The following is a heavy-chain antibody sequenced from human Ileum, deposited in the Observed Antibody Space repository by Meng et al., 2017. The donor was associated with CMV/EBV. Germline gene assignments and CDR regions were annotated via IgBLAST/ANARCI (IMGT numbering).Heavy chain of an antibody. D-gene: IGHD3-9*01. CDR3: TGFEWCVGFDP. CDR1: GGSFDAFF. V-gene: IGHV4-34*01. CDR2: VHHSGRT. Sequence: SLAFVVSGGSFDAFFWTWIRQYPGKGLEWLGEVHHSGRTNSNPSVRSRLTMSVETSRSQVSLKLTSVTAADTAVYYCTGFEWCVGFDPWGQGTLVTVSS. J-gene: IGHJ5*02.